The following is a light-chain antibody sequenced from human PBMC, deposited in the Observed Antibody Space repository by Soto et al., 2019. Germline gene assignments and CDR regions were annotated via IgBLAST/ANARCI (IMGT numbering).Light chain of an antibody. V-gene: IGKV1-5*03. Sequence: DIHMTQSPATLCASVGDRVTITCRASQSISSWLAWYQQKPGKAPKLLIYKASSLESGVPSRFSGSGSGTEFTLTISSLQPDDFATYYCQQYNSYWTFGQGTKVDIK. CDR3: QQYNSYWT. CDR1: QSISSW. J-gene: IGKJ1*01. CDR2: KAS.